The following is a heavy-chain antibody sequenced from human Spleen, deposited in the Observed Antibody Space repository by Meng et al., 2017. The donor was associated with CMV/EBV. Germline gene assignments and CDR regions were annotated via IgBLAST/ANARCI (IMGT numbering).Heavy chain of an antibody. D-gene: IGHD7-27*01. V-gene: IGHV3-23*01. Sequence: GGSLRLSCAASGFTFSSYAMSWVRQAPGKGLEWVSGISGSGGSTYYADSVKGRFTISRDNSKNTLYLQMNSLRAEDKAVYYCVRGGRTGYYYGLDVWGQGTTVTVSS. CDR3: VRGGRTGYYYGLDV. CDR1: GFTFSSYA. J-gene: IGHJ6*02. CDR2: ISGSGGST.